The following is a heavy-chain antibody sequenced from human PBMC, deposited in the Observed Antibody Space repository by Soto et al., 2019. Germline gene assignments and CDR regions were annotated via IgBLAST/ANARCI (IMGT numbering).Heavy chain of an antibody. CDR2: IYYSGST. V-gene: IGHV4-31*03. CDR3: ARDSYGSGSYYWWFDP. J-gene: IGHJ5*02. Sequence: QVQLQESDPGLVKPSQTLSLTCTVSGGSISSGGYYWSWIRQHPGKGLEWIGYIYYSGSTYYNPSLKSRVTISVDTSKNQFSLKLSSVTAADTAVYYCARDSYGSGSYYWWFDPWGQGTLVTVSS. CDR1: GGSISSGGYY. D-gene: IGHD3-10*01.